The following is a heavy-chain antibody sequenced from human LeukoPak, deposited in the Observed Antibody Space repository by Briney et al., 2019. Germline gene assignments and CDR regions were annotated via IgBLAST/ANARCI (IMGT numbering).Heavy chain of an antibody. CDR2: INAGNGNT. D-gene: IGHD6-19*01. J-gene: IGHJ4*02. CDR3: AREVAGTGYFDY. CDR1: GYTFTSYA. Sequence: ASVKVSCKASGYTFTSYAMHWVRQAPGQRLEWMGWINAGNGNTKYSQKFQGRVTITRDTSASTAYMELSSLRSEGTAVYYCAREVAGTGYFDYWGQGTLVTVSS. V-gene: IGHV1-3*01.